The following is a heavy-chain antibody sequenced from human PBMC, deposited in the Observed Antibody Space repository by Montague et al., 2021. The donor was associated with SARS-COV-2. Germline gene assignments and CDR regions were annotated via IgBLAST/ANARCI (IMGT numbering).Heavy chain of an antibody. V-gene: IGHV3-15*01. CDR1: GFTFSNAW. D-gene: IGHD3-22*01. CDR2: IKSKTDGGTT. Sequence: SLRLSCAASGFTFSNAWMSWVRQAPGKGLEWVGRIKSKTDGGTTXXAAPVKGRFTISRDDSKNTLYLQMNSLKTEDTAVYYCTTDLRYYYDSSGYYYAYHDYWGQGTLVTVSS. CDR3: TTDLRYYYDSSGYYYAYHDY. J-gene: IGHJ4*02.